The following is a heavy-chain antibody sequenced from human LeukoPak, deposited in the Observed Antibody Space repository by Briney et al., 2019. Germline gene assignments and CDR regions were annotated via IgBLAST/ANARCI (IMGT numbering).Heavy chain of an antibody. CDR1: GFTFSDYY. D-gene: IGHD3-10*01. V-gene: IGHV3-11*01. Sequence: PGGSLRLSCAASGFTFSDYYMSWIRPAPRRGREWVSYISKSGTTTKYRYSVKGRFSISRDNAKQSLYLQLNSLTAEDTAVYYCARVRRSGSPLDYWGQGTLVSVSS. J-gene: IGHJ4*02. CDR3: ARVRRSGSPLDY. CDR2: ISKSGTTT.